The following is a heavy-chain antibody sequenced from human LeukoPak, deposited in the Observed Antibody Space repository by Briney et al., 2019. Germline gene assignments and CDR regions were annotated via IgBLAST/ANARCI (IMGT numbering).Heavy chain of an antibody. CDR2: VNHSGST. Sequence: SETLSLTCAVYGGSFSGYYWSWIRQPPGKGLEWIGEVNHSGSTNYNPPLKSRVTISVDTSKKQFSLKLSSVTAADTAVYYCARFTYYYDSSGHYYYYYMDVWGKGTTVTVSS. CDR1: GGSFSGYY. V-gene: IGHV4-34*01. J-gene: IGHJ6*03. D-gene: IGHD3-22*01. CDR3: ARFTYYYDSSGHYYYYYMDV.